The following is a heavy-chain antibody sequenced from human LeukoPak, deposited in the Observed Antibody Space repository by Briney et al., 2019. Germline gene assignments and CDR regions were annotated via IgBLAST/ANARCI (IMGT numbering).Heavy chain of an antibody. CDR1: GYTFTSYG. Sequence: GASVKVSCKASGYTFTSYGISWVRQAPGQGLEWMGWISAYNGNTNYAQKLQGRVTMTTDTSTSTAYMELRSLRSDDTAVYYCARVFSDFWSGPNWFDPWGQGTLVTVSS. D-gene: IGHD3-3*01. CDR2: ISAYNGNT. J-gene: IGHJ5*02. V-gene: IGHV1-18*01. CDR3: ARVFSDFWSGPNWFDP.